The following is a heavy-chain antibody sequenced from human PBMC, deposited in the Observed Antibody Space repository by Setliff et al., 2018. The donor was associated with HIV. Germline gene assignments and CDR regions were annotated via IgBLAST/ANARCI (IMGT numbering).Heavy chain of an antibody. Sequence: GGSLRLSCAAAGFTFNNYAMNWVRQPPGKGLEWVSVISDSGGGTNYANSVKGRFTVSRDNSKNTVFLQMNSLKAEDTAVYYCAKEREAAGGQDYYYYMDIWGNGTTVTVSS. V-gene: IGHV3-23*01. CDR1: GFTFNNYA. D-gene: IGHD6-13*01. CDR3: AKEREAAGGQDYYYYMDI. CDR2: ISDSGGGT. J-gene: IGHJ6*03.